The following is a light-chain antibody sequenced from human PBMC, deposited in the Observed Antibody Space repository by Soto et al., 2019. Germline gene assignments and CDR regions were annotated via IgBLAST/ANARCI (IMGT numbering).Light chain of an antibody. CDR1: QNIRSR. J-gene: IGKJ5*01. V-gene: IGKV1-5*01. CDR2: DAS. CDR3: QQYNRYSIT. Sequence: DFQMTQSPSTLSASVGDRVTITCRASQNIRSRLAWFQQKPGKAPKLLIYDASSLESGVPQRFSGSGSGTEFTLTISSLQPDDFATYYCQQYNRYSITFGQGTRLEIK.